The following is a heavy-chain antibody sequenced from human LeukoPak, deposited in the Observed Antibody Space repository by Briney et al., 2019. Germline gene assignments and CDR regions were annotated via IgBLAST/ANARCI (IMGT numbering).Heavy chain of an antibody. J-gene: IGHJ4*02. CDR3: AQTGNYPRNYDY. CDR2: IKSKNDGGTI. V-gene: IGHV3-15*01. Sequence: KPGGSLRLSCVASGFTLRDAWMSWVRQVPGKGLEWIARIKSKNDGGTIDYAAPVKGRFTISREDSADTLYLQMNSLKTEDTALYYRAQTGNYPRNYDYWGQGTLVTVSS. D-gene: IGHD1-1*01. CDR1: GFTLRDAW.